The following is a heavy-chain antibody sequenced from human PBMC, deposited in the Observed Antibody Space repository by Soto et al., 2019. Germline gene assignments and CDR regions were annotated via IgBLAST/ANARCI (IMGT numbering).Heavy chain of an antibody. J-gene: IGHJ3*02. CDR1: DGSIRSYY. D-gene: IGHD4-17*01. CDR3: ARHGADDYGDWAWDGFDI. CDR2: IHYSGRT. Sequence: QVQLQESGPGLVKSSETLSLTCSVSDGSIRSYYWSWIRQPPGKGLERIGYIHYSGRTSYNPSPKSQVTISVDLSKSQLSLRLNSVTSADTAVYYCARHGADDYGDWAWDGFDIWGQGTMVTVSS. V-gene: IGHV4-59*08.